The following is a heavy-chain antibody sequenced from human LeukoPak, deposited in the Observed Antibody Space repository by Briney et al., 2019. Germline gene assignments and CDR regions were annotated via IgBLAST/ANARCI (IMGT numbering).Heavy chain of an antibody. V-gene: IGHV3-30*18. D-gene: IGHD5-12*01. Sequence: GRSLRLSCAASGFTFSSYGMHWVRQAPGKGLEWVAVISYDGSNKYYADSVKGRFTISRDNSKNTLYLQINSLRAEDTAVYYCAKRDIVATRGYYYYGMDVWGQGTTVTVSS. CDR1: GFTFSSYG. CDR3: AKRDIVATRGYYYYGMDV. J-gene: IGHJ6*02. CDR2: ISYDGSNK.